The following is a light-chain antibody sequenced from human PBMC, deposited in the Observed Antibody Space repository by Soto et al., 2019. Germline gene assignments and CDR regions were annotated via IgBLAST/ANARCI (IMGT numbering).Light chain of an antibody. J-gene: IGKJ5*01. CDR2: GAS. CDR3: QQYNNWPPL. Sequence: EIVLTQSPGTLSLSPGERATLSCRASQSVSSSYLAWYQQKPGQAPRLLIYGASTRATGIPARFSGSGSGTEFTLTISSLQSEDFAVYYCQQYNNWPPLFGQGTRLEIK. CDR1: QSVSSSY. V-gene: IGKV3D-15*01.